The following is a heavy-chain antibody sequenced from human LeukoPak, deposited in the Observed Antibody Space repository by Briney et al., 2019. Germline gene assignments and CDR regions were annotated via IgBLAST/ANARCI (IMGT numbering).Heavy chain of an antibody. CDR1: GFTFSSYA. CDR2: ISGSGGST. CDR3: EGHNYGGPFDY. D-gene: IGHD4/OR15-4a*01. Sequence: GGSLRLSCAASGFTFSSYAMSWVRQAPGKGLEWVSAISGSGGSTYYADSVKGRFTISRDNAKNSLYLQMNSLRDEDTAVYYCEGHNYGGPFDYRGLGTVVTVSS. V-gene: IGHV3-23*01. J-gene: IGHJ4*02.